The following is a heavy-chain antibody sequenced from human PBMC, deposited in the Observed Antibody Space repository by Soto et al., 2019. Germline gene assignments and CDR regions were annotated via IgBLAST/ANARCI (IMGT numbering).Heavy chain of an antibody. CDR1: GGSISSYY. CDR2: IYYSGST. Sequence: SETLSLTCTVSGGSISSYYWSWIRQPPGKGLEWIGYIYYSGSTNYNPSLKSRVTISVDTSKNQFSLKLSSVTAADTAVYYCASKFGELLADAFDIWGQGTMVT. CDR3: ASKFGELLADAFDI. J-gene: IGHJ3*02. D-gene: IGHD3-10*01. V-gene: IGHV4-59*12.